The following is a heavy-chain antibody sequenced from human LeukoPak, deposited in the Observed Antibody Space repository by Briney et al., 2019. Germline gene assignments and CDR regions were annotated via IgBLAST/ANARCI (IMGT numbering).Heavy chain of an antibody. Sequence: GASVKVSCKASGYTFTGYYMHWVRQAPGQGLEWMGWINPNSGGTNYAQKFQGWVTMTRDTSISTAYMELSRLRSDDTAVYYCARDMEYCSSTSCLPDFDYWGQGTLVTVSS. J-gene: IGHJ4*02. CDR3: ARDMEYCSSTSCLPDFDY. CDR1: GYTFTGYY. CDR2: INPNSGGT. V-gene: IGHV1-2*04. D-gene: IGHD2-2*01.